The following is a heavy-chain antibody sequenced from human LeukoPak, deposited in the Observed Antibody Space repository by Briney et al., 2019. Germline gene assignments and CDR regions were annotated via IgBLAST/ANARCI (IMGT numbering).Heavy chain of an antibody. CDR3: TTLYSGAMDY. V-gene: IGHV3-74*01. CDR2: IKTDGSST. J-gene: IGHJ4*02. D-gene: IGHD1-26*01. Sequence: PGGSLRLSCAASGFSFNTYWMYWVRQVPEKGLVRVSRIKTDGSSTSYADSVKGRFTISRDNAKNTLYLQMNSLRAEDTAVYYCTTLYSGAMDYWGQGTLVTVSS. CDR1: GFSFNTYW.